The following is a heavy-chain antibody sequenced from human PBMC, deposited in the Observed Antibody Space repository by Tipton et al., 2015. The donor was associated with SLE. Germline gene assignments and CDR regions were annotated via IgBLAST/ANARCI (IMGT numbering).Heavy chain of an antibody. CDR2: IWAGTSNE. J-gene: IGHJ6*02. V-gene: IGHV3-33*01. CDR3: AGLGGMAMDV. CDR1: GFTFSYYG. D-gene: IGHD2-15*01. Sequence: RSLRLSCAASGFTFSYYGMHWVRQAPGKGLEWVAVIWAGTSNEYYADSVKGRFTISRDNSKNTVYLQMNSLRPEDTAVYYCAGLGGMAMDVWGQGTTVTVSS.